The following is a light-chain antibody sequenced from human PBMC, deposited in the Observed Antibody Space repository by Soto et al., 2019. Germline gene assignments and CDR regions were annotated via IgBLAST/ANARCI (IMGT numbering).Light chain of an antibody. CDR1: QSVYNNY. CDR3: QQYGLPPHS. Sequence: EIVLTQSPGTLSLSPGERATLSCRASQSVYNNYLAWYQQKPGQTPRLLVNGASNRATGIPDRFSGGGSGPNFTLTISSLETEDFAVYYCQQYGLPPHSFGQGTRVEIK. CDR2: GAS. J-gene: IGKJ2*01. V-gene: IGKV3-20*01.